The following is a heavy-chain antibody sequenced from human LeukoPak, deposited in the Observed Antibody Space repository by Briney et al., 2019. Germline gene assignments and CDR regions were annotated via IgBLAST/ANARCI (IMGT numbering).Heavy chain of an antibody. J-gene: IGHJ3*01. Sequence: GESLKISCKGSGYIFTTYWIGWVRQMPGKVLEWMGIIYPGDSDTRYCPSFQGQVTISAAKSISTAYLQWSSLKASDTAKYYCARGVWGKNYVFDFWGQGTMVTVSS. D-gene: IGHD3-16*01. V-gene: IGHV5-51*01. CDR1: GYIFTTYW. CDR3: ARGVWGKNYVFDF. CDR2: IYPGDSDT.